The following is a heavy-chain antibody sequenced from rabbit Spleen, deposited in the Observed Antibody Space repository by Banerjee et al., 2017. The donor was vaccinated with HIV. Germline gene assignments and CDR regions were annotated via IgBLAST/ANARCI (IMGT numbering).Heavy chain of an antibody. CDR3: ARDTGSSFSSYGMDL. D-gene: IGHD8-1*01. CDR2: IYAGSSCFT. V-gene: IGHV1S40*01. Sequence: QSLEESGGGRVKPGASLTLTCTASGFSFISGYYMCWFLQAPGKGLEWCACIYAGSSCFTYSATWAKGRFTISKTSSTTVTLKMTSLTVADTASYFCARDTGSSFSSYGMDLWGPGTLVTVS. J-gene: IGHJ6*01. CDR1: GFSFISGYY.